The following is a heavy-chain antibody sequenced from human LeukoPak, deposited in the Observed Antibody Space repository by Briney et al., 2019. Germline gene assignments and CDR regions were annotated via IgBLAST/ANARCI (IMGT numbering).Heavy chain of an antibody. J-gene: IGHJ4*02. V-gene: IGHV3-23*01. Sequence: PGGSLRLSCAASGFTFSSYAMSWVRQAPGKGLEWVSAISGSGGSTYYADSVKGRFTISRDNSKNTLYLQMNSLRAEDTAVYYCATDYVWGSYRRTGYWGQETLVTVSS. D-gene: IGHD3-16*02. CDR2: ISGSGGST. CDR1: GFTFSSYA. CDR3: ATDYVWGSYRRTGY.